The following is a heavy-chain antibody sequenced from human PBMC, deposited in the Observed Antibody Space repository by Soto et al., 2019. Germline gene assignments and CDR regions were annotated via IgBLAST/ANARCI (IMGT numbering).Heavy chain of an antibody. Sequence: ASVKVSCKASGYTFTSYYMHWVRQAPGQGLEWMGIINPSGGSTSYAQKFQGRVTMTRDTSTSTVYMELSSLRSEDTAVYYCARGGYSYGKPPYYYYGMDVWGQGTRVTVSS. CDR2: INPSGGST. CDR3: ARGGYSYGKPPYYYYGMDV. D-gene: IGHD5-18*01. V-gene: IGHV1-46*01. CDR1: GYTFTSYY. J-gene: IGHJ6*02.